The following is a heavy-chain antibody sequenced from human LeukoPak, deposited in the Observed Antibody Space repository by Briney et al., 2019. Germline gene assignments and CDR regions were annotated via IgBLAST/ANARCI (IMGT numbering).Heavy chain of an antibody. CDR1: GGSFSTYF. CDR2: ISTSGST. CDR3: ARDDRVEGGENWFDP. J-gene: IGHJ5*02. D-gene: IGHD3-10*01. Sequence: SETLSLTCTVSGGSFSTYFWNWIRQPAGKGLEWIGRISTSGSTTYNPSLKSRVTMSVDTSKNQFSLSLRSVTAADTAVYYCARDDRVEGGENWFDPWGRGTLVIVSS. V-gene: IGHV4-4*07.